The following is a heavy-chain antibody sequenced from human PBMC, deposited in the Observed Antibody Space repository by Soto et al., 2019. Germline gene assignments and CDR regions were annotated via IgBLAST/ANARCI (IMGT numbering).Heavy chain of an antibody. J-gene: IGHJ4*02. CDR3: ASSTYASSSFFDY. Sequence: QLQLRQSGPGLVKPSETLSLTCTVSGGSISSSRYYWGWIRQPPGKGLEWIGSIYYSGSTYYNPSLKSRVTISVDTSKKQFSLKLSSVAAADTAVYYCASSTYASSSFFDYWGQGTLVTVSS. CDR2: IYYSGST. CDR1: GGSISSSRYY. D-gene: IGHD6-13*01. V-gene: IGHV4-39*01.